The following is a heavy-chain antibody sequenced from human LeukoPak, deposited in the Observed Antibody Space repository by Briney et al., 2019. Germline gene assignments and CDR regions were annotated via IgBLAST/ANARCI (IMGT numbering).Heavy chain of an antibody. D-gene: IGHD3-22*01. CDR1: GYPFTSYA. Sequence: GESLKISCKGSGYPFTSYAMHWVRQAPGQRLEWMGWINAGNGNTKYSQEFQGRVTITRDTSASTAYMELSSLRSEDMAVYYCARSYEGRWFDPWGQGTLVTVSA. J-gene: IGHJ5*02. CDR2: INAGNGNT. CDR3: ARSYEGRWFDP. V-gene: IGHV1-3*03.